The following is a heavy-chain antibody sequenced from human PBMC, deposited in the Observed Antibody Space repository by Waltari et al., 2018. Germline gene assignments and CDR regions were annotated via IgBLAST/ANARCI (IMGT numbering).Heavy chain of an antibody. V-gene: IGHV1-24*01. CDR1: GYTLPELS. CDR2: FEPDEGEA. J-gene: IGHJ3*02. Sequence: QVQLVQSGAEVKKPGASVKGSCKVSGYTLPELSMHLVRQAPGKGLEWMGGFEPDEGEAIYAQKFRGRVTMTGDTSTDTAYMELSRRRSGDTAVYYCATALQALHALNTWGQGTMVSVSS. CDR3: ATALQALHALNT.